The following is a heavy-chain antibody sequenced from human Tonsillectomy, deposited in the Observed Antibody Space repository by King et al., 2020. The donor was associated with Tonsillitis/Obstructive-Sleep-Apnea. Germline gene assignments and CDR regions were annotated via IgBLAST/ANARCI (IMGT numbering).Heavy chain of an antibody. J-gene: IGHJ4*02. CDR1: GFTFSSYA. Sequence: VQLVESGGGLVQSGGSLRLSCAASGFTFSSYAMSWVRQAPGKGLEWVSTISGSGSTYYADSVKGRFTNSRDNSKNTLYLQMNSLRAEDTAVYYCAKESDSGGLDFDYWGQGTLVTVSS. V-gene: IGHV3-23*04. D-gene: IGHD4-23*01. CDR3: AKESDSGGLDFDY. CDR2: ISGSGST.